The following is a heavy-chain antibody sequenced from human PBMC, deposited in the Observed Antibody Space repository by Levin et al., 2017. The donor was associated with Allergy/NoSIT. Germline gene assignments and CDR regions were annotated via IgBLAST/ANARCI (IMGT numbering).Heavy chain of an antibody. D-gene: IGHD3-16*01. CDR1: GGSISSSRYY. Sequence: SQTLSLTCTVSGGSISSSRYYWGWIRQPPGKGLEWIGSIFSNGSPYYSPSLKGRVTISVDTAKNQFSLKLNSVTAADTAVYYCARDDPAFGHWGQGTLVTVSS. CDR2: IFSNGSP. V-gene: IGHV4-39*01. J-gene: IGHJ4*02. CDR3: ARDDPAFGH.